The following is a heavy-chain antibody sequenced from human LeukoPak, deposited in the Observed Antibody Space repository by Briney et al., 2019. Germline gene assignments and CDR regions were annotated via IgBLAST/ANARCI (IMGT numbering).Heavy chain of an antibody. CDR1: GFTFSSYS. CDR2: ISSSGSTI. Sequence: PGGSLRLSCAASGFTFSSYSMNWVRQAPGKGLEWVSHISSSGSTIYYADSVKGRFTTSRDNAKNSLYLQMNSLRAEDTAVYYCARLGIAVAGTYQPYYFDYWGQGTLVTVSS. J-gene: IGHJ4*02. CDR3: ARLGIAVAGTYQPYYFDY. D-gene: IGHD6-19*01. V-gene: IGHV3-48*04.